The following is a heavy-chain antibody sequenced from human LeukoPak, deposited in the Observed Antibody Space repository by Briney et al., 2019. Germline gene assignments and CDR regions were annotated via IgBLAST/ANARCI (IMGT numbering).Heavy chain of an antibody. CDR2: FDPEDGET. CDR3: ATQRWLQLYGDQYYFDY. V-gene: IGHV1-24*01. Sequence: GASVKVSCKVSGYTLTELSMHWVRPAPGKGLDWMGGFDPEDGETIYAQKFQGRVTMTEDTSTDTAYMELSSLRSEDTAVYYCATQRWLQLYGDQYYFDYWGQGTLVTVSS. D-gene: IGHD5-24*01. CDR1: GYTLTELS. J-gene: IGHJ4*02.